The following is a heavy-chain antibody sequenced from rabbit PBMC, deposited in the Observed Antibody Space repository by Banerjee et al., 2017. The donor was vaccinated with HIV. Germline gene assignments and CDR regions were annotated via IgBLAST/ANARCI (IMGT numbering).Heavy chain of an antibody. Sequence: QSLEESGGDLVKPGASLTLTCTASGFSFSSSYYMCWVRQAPGKGLEWIACIYTISGDTVYATWAKGRFTISKMPSTTVTLQMTSMTAADTATYFCARFIASFAGYGYANLWGPGTLVTVS. V-gene: IGHV1S40*01. D-gene: IGHD6-1*01. J-gene: IGHJ4*01. CDR2: IYTISGDT. CDR1: GFSFSSSYY. CDR3: ARFIASFAGYGYANL.